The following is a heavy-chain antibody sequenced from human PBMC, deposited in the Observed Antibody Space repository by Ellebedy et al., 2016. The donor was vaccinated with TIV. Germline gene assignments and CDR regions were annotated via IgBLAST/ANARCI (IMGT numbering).Heavy chain of an antibody. V-gene: IGHV4-34*01. Sequence: SETLSLXXAVYGGSFSGYYWSWIRQPPGKGLEWIGEINHSGSTNYNPSLKSRVTISVDTSKNQFSLKLSSVTAADTAVYYCARDLSYCSSTSCRNPYNWFDPWGQGTLVTVSS. CDR1: GGSFSGYY. CDR3: ARDLSYCSSTSCRNPYNWFDP. J-gene: IGHJ5*02. D-gene: IGHD2-2*01. CDR2: INHSGST.